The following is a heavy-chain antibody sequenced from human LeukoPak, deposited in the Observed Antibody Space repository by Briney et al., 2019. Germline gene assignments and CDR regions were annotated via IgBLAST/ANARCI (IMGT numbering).Heavy chain of an antibody. J-gene: IGHJ4*02. CDR2: IIPIFGTA. D-gene: IGHD3-10*01. CDR1: GGTFSSYA. CDR3: ARATDYYGSGSYYFDY. Sequence: SVKVSYKASGGTFSSYAISWVRQAPGQGLEWMGGIIPIFGTANYAQKFQGRVTIAADESTSTAYMELSSLRSEDTAVYYCARATDYYGSGSYYFDYWGQGTLVTVSS. V-gene: IGHV1-69*13.